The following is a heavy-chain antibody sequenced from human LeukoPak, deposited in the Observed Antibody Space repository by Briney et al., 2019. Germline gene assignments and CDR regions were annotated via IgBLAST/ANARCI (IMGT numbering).Heavy chain of an antibody. CDR3: ARAGIVVVPAVITWFDP. CDR1: GGSISSYY. V-gene: IGHV4-59*01. CDR2: IYYSGST. D-gene: IGHD2-2*02. Sequence: SETLSPTCTVSGGSISSYYWSWIRQPPGKLLDWIGYIYYSGSTNYNPSLKSRVTISVDTSKNQFSLKLSSVTAADTAVYYCARAGIVVVPAVITWFDPWGQGTLVTVSS. J-gene: IGHJ5*02.